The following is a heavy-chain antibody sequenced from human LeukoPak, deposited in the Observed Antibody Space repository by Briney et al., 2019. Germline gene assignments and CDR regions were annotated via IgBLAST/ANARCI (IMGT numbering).Heavy chain of an antibody. V-gene: IGHV3-23*01. CDR1: GFTFSSYA. CDR3: AKSTYYYDSSGYYQVLYYYYMDV. D-gene: IGHD3-22*01. Sequence: GGSLRLSCAASGFTFSSYAMSWVRQAPGKGLEWVSAISGSGGSTYYADSVKGRFTISRDNSKNTLYLQMNSLRAEDTAVYYCAKSTYYYDSSGYYQVLYYYYMDVWGKGTTVTVSS. J-gene: IGHJ6*03. CDR2: ISGSGGST.